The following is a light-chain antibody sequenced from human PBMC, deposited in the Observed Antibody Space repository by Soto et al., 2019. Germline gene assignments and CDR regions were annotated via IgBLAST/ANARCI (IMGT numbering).Light chain of an antibody. J-gene: IGKJ1*01. CDR1: QGIRTE. CDR3: LQDYNYPRT. Sequence: AIQMTQSPSSLSASVGDRVTITCRASQGIRTELGWYQQRPGEAPKLLIYAASTLQSGVPSRFSVSGSGTDFTLTISSLQPEDFATYYCLQDYNYPRTFGQGTKVEIK. V-gene: IGKV1-6*02. CDR2: AAS.